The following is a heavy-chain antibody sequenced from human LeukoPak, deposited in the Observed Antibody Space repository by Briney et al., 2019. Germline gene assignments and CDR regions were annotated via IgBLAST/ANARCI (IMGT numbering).Heavy chain of an antibody. D-gene: IGHD7-27*01. CDR2: IRYDGSNK. CDR3: QTSLYSSRAPETTGDPENYYYYGMDV. V-gene: IGHV3-30*02. Sequence: GGSLRLSCAASGFTFSSYGMHWVRQAPGKGLEWVAFIRYDGSNKYYADSVKGRFTISRDNSKNTLYLQMNSLRAEDTAVYYCQTSLYSSRAPETTGDPENYYYYGMDVWGQGTTVTVSS. J-gene: IGHJ6*02. CDR1: GFTFSSYG.